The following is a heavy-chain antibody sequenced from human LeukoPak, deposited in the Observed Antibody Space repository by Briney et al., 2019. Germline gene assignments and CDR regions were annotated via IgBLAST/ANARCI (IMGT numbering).Heavy chain of an antibody. Sequence: GGSLRLSCAASGFTFNSYGMHWVRQAPGKGLEWVAFIRYDGSYKYYADSVKGRFTISRDNSKNTLYLQMNSLRPEDAALYYCAKDSGTGRVVATIGSDYWGQGTLVTVSS. J-gene: IGHJ4*02. CDR2: IRYDGSYK. CDR3: AKDSGTGRVVATIGSDY. CDR1: GFTFNSYG. D-gene: IGHD5-24*01. V-gene: IGHV3-30*02.